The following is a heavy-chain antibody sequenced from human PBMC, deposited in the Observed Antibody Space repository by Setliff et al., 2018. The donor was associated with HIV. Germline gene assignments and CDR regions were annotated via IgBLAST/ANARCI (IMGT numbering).Heavy chain of an antibody. J-gene: IGHJ4*02. D-gene: IGHD5-12*01. CDR2: ISSSSSYI. Sequence: PGGSLRLSCAASGFTFSSYSMNWVRQAPGKGLEWVSSISSSSSYIYYADSVKGRFTISRDNAKNSLYLQMNILRAEDTALYYCARDSGVATIRKSALDYWGQGALVTVAS. V-gene: IGHV3-21*04. CDR3: ARDSGVATIRKSALDY. CDR1: GFTFSSYS.